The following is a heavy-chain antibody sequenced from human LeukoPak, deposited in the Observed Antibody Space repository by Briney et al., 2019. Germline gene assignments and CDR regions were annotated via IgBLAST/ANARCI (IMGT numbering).Heavy chain of an antibody. D-gene: IGHD2-2*01. CDR3: ARDQVGGAAIEYYYYYYGMDV. CDR2: INPSGGST. V-gene: IGHV1-46*01. Sequence: ASVKVSCKASGYTFISYYMHWVRQAPGQGLEWMGIINPSGGSTSYAQKFQGRVTMTRDTSTSTVYMELSSLRSEDTAVYYCARDQVGGAAIEYYYYYYGMDVWGQGTTVTVSS. J-gene: IGHJ6*02. CDR1: GYTFISYY.